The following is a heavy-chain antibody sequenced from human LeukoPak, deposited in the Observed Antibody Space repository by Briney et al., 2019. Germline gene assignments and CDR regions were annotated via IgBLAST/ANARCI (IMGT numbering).Heavy chain of an antibody. Sequence: GGSLRLSCAASGFTFSSYSMNWVRQAPGKGLEWVSSISSSSSYIYYADSVKGRFTISRDNAKNSLYLQMNSLRAEDTAVYYCARSYSYGQDAFDIWGQGTMVTVSS. V-gene: IGHV3-21*01. CDR3: ARSYSYGQDAFDI. D-gene: IGHD5-18*01. CDR2: ISSSSSYI. J-gene: IGHJ3*02. CDR1: GFTFSSYS.